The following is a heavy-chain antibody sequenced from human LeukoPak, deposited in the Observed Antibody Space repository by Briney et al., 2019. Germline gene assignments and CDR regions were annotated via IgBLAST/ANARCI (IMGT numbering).Heavy chain of an antibody. V-gene: IGHV4-59*08. CDR3: ARQQWELYLDY. J-gene: IGHJ4*02. CDR1: GPSFSRYY. Sequence: SQTLSLTSAVYGPSFSRYYSSWIRQPPGKGLEWVGYIYYSGSTNYNTSLKSRVTISVDTSKTQFSLKLSSVTAADTAVYYCARQQWELYLDYWGQGTLVTVSS. D-gene: IGHD1-26*01. CDR2: IYYSGST.